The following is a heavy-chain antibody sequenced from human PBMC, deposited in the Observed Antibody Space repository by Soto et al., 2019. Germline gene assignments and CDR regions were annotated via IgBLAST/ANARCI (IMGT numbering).Heavy chain of an antibody. Sequence: ASVKVSCKASGYSFQRSGISWVRQAPGQGLEWMGWMSPISGNTGYAQKLQGRVTMTTNTSISTAYMELSSLRSEDTAVYYCARGFVATIVNWFDPWGQGTLVTVSS. J-gene: IGHJ5*02. D-gene: IGHD5-12*01. V-gene: IGHV1-8*01. CDR2: MSPISGNT. CDR3: ARGFVATIVNWFDP. CDR1: GYSFQRSG.